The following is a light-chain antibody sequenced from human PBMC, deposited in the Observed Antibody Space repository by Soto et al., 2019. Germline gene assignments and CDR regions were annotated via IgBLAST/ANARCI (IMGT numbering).Light chain of an antibody. J-gene: IGKJ4*01. Sequence: DIQMTQSPSSLSASVGDRVTITCQASQDISNYLNWYQQEPGKAPKLLIFDASNVETGVPSRFSGSGSGTDFTFTIHSLQPEDAATYYCQQYEDLPLIFGGGTKVGIK. V-gene: IGKV1-33*01. CDR2: DAS. CDR1: QDISNY. CDR3: QQYEDLPLI.